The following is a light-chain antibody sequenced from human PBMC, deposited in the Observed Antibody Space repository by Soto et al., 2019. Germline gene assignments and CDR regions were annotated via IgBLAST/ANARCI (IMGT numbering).Light chain of an antibody. Sequence: EIVMTQSPATLSVSPGERATLSCRASQSVSSNLAWYQQKPGQAPRLLIYGASTRATGIPARFSGRGSGTEFTLTISSLQSEDCADYYGQQCNDWPHTFGQGTKLEIK. J-gene: IGKJ2*01. CDR3: QQCNDWPHT. V-gene: IGKV3-15*01. CDR2: GAS. CDR1: QSVSSN.